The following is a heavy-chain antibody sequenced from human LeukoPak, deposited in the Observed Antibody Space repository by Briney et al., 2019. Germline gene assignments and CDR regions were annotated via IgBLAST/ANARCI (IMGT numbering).Heavy chain of an antibody. CDR2: ISSSSSYI. J-gene: IGHJ4*02. CDR3: ARDFPYYDYVWGTFDY. V-gene: IGHV3-21*01. D-gene: IGHD3-16*01. CDR1: GFTFSSYA. Sequence: GGSLRLSCAASGFTFSSYAMSWVRQAPGKGLEWVSSISSSSSYIYYADSVKGRFTISRDNAKNSLYLQMNSLRAEDTAVYYCARDFPYYDYVWGTFDYWGQGTLVTVSS.